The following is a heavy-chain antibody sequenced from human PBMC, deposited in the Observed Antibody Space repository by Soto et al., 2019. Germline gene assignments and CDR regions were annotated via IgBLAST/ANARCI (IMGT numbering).Heavy chain of an antibody. J-gene: IGHJ4*02. D-gene: IGHD6-6*01. CDR2: ISGSGGST. V-gene: IGHV3-23*01. CDR3: ATPSTGGIAAPPTFDY. Sequence: EVQLLESGGGLVQPGGSLRLSCAASGFTFSSYAMSWVRQAPGKGLEWVSAISGSGGSTYYADSVKGRFTISRDNSKNTLYLQMNSLRAEDTAVYYCATPSTGGIAAPPTFDYWGQGTLVTVSS. CDR1: GFTFSSYA.